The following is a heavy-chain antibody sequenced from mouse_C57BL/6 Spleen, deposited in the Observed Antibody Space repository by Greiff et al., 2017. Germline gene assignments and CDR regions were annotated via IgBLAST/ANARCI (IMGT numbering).Heavy chain of an antibody. CDR3: ARGGLTFYALDY. Sequence: QVQLQQPGAELVKPGASVKMSCKASGYTFTSYWITWVKQRPGQSLEWIGDIYPGSGSTNYNEKFKSKATLTVDKSSITAYMQLSSLTSEDSAVYYCARGGLTFYALDYWGQGTSVTVSS. CDR2: IYPGSGST. CDR1: GYTFTSYW. J-gene: IGHJ4*01. D-gene: IGHD1-1*02. V-gene: IGHV1-55*01.